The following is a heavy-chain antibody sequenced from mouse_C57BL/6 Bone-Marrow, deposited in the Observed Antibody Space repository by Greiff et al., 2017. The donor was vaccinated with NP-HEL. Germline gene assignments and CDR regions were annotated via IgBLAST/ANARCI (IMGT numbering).Heavy chain of an antibody. V-gene: IGHV1-64*01. CDR2: IHPNSGST. CDR3: ARYGLQYPYYYAMDY. Sequence: VKLQQPGAELVKPGASVKLSCKASGYTFTSYWMHWVKQRPGQGLEWIGMIHPNSGSTNYNEKFKSKATLTVDKSSSTAYMQLSSLTSEDSAVYYCARYGLQYPYYYAMDYWGQGTSVTVSS. J-gene: IGHJ4*01. D-gene: IGHD1-1*01. CDR1: GYTFTSYW.